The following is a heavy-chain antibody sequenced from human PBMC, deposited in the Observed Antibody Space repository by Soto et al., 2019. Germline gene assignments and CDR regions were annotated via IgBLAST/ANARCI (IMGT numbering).Heavy chain of an antibody. D-gene: IGHD2-15*01. CDR3: ARGGDIVVVVAHPGGKYYFDY. V-gene: IGHV1-18*01. Sequence: QVQLVQSGAEVKKPGASVKVSCKASGYTFTSYGISWVRQAPGQGLEWMGWISAYNGNTNYAQKLQGRVTMTTDTSTSTAYMELRSLRSDDTAVYYCARGGDIVVVVAHPGGKYYFDYWGQGTLVTVSS. CDR2: ISAYNGNT. J-gene: IGHJ4*02. CDR1: GYTFTSYG.